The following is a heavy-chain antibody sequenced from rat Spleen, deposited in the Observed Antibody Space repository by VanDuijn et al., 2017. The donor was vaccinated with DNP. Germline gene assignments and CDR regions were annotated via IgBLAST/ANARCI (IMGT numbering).Heavy chain of an antibody. D-gene: IGHD1-12*02. CDR1: GFTFSNYY. CDR2: ISPSGGSD. V-gene: IGHV5-23*01. CDR3: ARWADYFDY. Sequence: EVQLVESGGGLVQPGGSLKLSCAASGFTFSNYYMAWVCQAPKKGLEWVATISPSGGSDYYRDSMRGRFTISKDNAKSILYLQMNSLRSEDMATYYCARWADYFDYWGQGVMVTVSS. J-gene: IGHJ2*01.